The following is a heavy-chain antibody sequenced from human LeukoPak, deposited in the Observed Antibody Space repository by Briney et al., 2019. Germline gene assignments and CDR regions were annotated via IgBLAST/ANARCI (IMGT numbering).Heavy chain of an antibody. V-gene: IGHV3-30*18. CDR2: ISYDGSNK. Sequence: PGGSLRLSCAASGFTFSSYGMHWVRQAPGKGLEWVAVISYDGSNKYYADSVKGRFTISRDNSKNTLYLQMNSLRAEDTAVYYCAKEVQVERRKDGLDIWGQGTMVTASS. CDR3: AKEVQVERRKDGLDI. D-gene: IGHD1-1*01. CDR1: GFTFSSYG. J-gene: IGHJ3*02.